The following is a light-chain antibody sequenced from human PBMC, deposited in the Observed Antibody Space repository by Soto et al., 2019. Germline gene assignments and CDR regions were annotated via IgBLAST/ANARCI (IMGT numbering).Light chain of an antibody. J-gene: IGKJ2*01. Sequence: DTQLTQSPSFLSASVGDRVTITCRASQGISSYLTWYQQKPGKAPKLLIYAASTLHSGVPSRFSGSGSGTEFSLTISSLQPEDFATYYCQQLNSYPYTFGQGTKVDIK. CDR2: AAS. V-gene: IGKV1-9*01. CDR3: QQLNSYPYT. CDR1: QGISSY.